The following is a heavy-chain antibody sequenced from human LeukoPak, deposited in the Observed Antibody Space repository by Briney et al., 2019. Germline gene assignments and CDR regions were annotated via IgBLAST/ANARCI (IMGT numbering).Heavy chain of an antibody. CDR3: ARDSERRFGESPFDY. J-gene: IGHJ4*02. Sequence: SENLSLTCTVSGGSISSSSYYWGWIRQPPGKGLEWIGEIYHSGSTSYNPSLKSRVTISVDKSKNQFSLKLSSVTAADTAVYYCARDSERRFGESPFDYWGQGTLVTVSS. CDR2: IYHSGST. CDR1: GGSISSSSYY. D-gene: IGHD3-10*01. V-gene: IGHV4-39*07.